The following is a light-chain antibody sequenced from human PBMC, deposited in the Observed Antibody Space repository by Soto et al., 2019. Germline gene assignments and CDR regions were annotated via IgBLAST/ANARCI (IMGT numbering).Light chain of an antibody. CDR3: QQYNDWPRT. J-gene: IGKJ1*01. CDR2: GAS. CDR1: QNVGSN. V-gene: IGKV3-15*01. Sequence: EIVLTQSPATLSGSPGERATLSCRASQNVGSNLAWYQHKPGQAPRLLIYGASTRAADIPDRFSGSGSATEFTLTISSLQSEDFAVYSCQQYNDWPRTFGQGTKVEI.